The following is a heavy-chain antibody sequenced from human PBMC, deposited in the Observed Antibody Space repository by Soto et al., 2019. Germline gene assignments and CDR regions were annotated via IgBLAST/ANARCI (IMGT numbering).Heavy chain of an antibody. V-gene: IGHV3-23*01. CDR3: ANLNYYDSSGYYYPFDY. CDR2: ISGSDSST. J-gene: IGHJ4*02. Sequence: GGSLRLSCAASGFTFSSYAMNWVRQAPGKGLEWVSVISGSDSSTYYADSVKGRFAISRDNSKNTLYVQMNSLRAEDTAVYYCANLNYYDSSGYYYPFDYWGQGTLVTVSS. CDR1: GFTFSSYA. D-gene: IGHD3-22*01.